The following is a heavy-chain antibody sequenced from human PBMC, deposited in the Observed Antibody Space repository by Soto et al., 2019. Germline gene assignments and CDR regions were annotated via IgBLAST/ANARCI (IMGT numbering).Heavy chain of an antibody. D-gene: IGHD3-3*01. CDR2: IYTSGST. J-gene: IGHJ6*02. Sequence: RSLTCTVSGGSISSYYWSWIRQPAGKGLEWIGRIYTSGSTNYNPSLKSRVTMSVDTSKNQFSLKLSSVTAADTAVYYCAREPSITIFGVVSYYYGMDVWGQGTTVTVSS. CDR1: GGSISSYY. V-gene: IGHV4-4*07. CDR3: AREPSITIFGVVSYYYGMDV.